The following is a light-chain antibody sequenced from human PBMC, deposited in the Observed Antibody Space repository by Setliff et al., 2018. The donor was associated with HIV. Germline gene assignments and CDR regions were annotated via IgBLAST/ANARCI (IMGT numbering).Light chain of an antibody. V-gene: IGLV2-11*01. CDR3: CSYAGTYTFEV. Sequence: QSVLTQPRSVSGSPGQSVTISCTGTSSDVGGYNYVSWYQQHPGKAPKLMIFDVTERPSGVPDRFSGSKSGNTASLTISGLQAEDEADYYCCSYAGTYTFEVFGTGTKSPS. CDR2: DVT. CDR1: SSDVGGYNY. J-gene: IGLJ1*01.